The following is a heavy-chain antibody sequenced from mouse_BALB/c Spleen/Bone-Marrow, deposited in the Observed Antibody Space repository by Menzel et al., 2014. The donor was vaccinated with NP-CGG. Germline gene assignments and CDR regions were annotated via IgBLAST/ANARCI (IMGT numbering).Heavy chain of an antibody. CDR1: GFNIXDTY. V-gene: IGHV14-3*02. D-gene: IGHD5-1-1*01. J-gene: IGHJ3*01. CDR2: IDPANGNT. CDR3: ARNTQFAY. Sequence: VQLQQPGAELVKPGASVKLSCTASGFNIXDTYMHWVKQRPEQGLEWIGRIDPANGNTKYDPKFQGKATITADTSSNTAYLQLSSLTSEDTAVYYCARNTQFAYWGQGTLVTVSA.